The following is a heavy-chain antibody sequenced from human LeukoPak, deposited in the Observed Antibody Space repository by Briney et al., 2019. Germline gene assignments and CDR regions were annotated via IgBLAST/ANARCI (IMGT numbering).Heavy chain of an antibody. CDR2: IRDSGGST. CDR1: GFTFSSYA. J-gene: IGHJ4*02. Sequence: GGSLRLSCAASGFTFSSYAMSWVRQAPGKGLEWVSAIRDSGGSTYSADSVKGRFTISRDNSKNTLYLQMNSLRAEDTAVYYCAKDWGSSTSCYNYWGQGTLVTVSS. CDR3: AKDWGSSTSCYNY. D-gene: IGHD2-2*02. V-gene: IGHV3-23*01.